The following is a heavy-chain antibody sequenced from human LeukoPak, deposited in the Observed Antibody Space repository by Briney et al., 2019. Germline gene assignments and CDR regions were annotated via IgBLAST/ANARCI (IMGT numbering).Heavy chain of an antibody. CDR3: ARDHYGSKHFDS. Sequence: PGGSLRLSCAASGFTFSSYSMNWVRQAPGKGLEWVSYISSSGDVIYYADSVKGRFTISRENAKNSVYLQMNSLRAEDTALYYCARDHYGSKHFDSWGQGTLATVSS. CDR1: GFTFSSYS. D-gene: IGHD4-23*01. V-gene: IGHV3-48*04. J-gene: IGHJ4*02. CDR2: ISSSGDVI.